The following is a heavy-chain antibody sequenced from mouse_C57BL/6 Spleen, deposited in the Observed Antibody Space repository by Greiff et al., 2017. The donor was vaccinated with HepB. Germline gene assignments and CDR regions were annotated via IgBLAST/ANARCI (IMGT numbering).Heavy chain of an antibody. CDR3: ARRGYDYGGYFDY. D-gene: IGHD2-4*01. CDR2: IYPGDGDT. J-gene: IGHJ2*01. Sequence: VQVVESGAELVKPGASVKISCKASGYAFSSYWMNWVKQRPGKGLEWIGQIYPGDGDTNYNGKFKGKATLTADKSSSTAYMQLSSLTSEDSAVYFCARRGYDYGGYFDYWGQGTTLTVSS. CDR1: GYAFSSYW. V-gene: IGHV1-80*01.